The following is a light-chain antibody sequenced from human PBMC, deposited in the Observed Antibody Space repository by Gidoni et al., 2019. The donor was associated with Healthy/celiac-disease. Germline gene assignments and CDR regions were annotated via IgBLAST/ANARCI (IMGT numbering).Light chain of an antibody. J-gene: IGLJ3*02. CDR3: QVWDSSSDHWV. CDR1: NIGSKS. V-gene: IGLV3-21*04. CDR2: YDS. Sequence: SYVLTQPPSVSVAAGKTARITCGGNNIGSKSVHWYQQKPGQAPVLVIYYDSDRPSGIPERFSGSNSGNTATLTISRVEAGDEADYYCQVWDSSSDHWVFGGGTKPTVL.